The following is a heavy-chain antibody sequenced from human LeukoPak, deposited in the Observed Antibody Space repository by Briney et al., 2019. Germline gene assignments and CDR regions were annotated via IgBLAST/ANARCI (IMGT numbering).Heavy chain of an antibody. J-gene: IGHJ6*03. CDR2: TIPIFGTA. Sequence: ASVKVSCKASGGTFSSYAISWVRQAPGQGLEWMGGTIPIFGTANYAQKFQGRVTITTDESTSTAYMELSSLRSEDTAVYYCARDHRGAVASYYYYYYMDVWGKGTTVTVSS. CDR1: GGTFSSYA. D-gene: IGHD6-19*01. V-gene: IGHV1-69*05. CDR3: ARDHRGAVASYYYYYYMDV.